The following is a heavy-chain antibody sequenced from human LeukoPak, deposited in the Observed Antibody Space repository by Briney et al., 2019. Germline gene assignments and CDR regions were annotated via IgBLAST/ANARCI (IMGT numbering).Heavy chain of an antibody. CDR3: ARDSGWAAEYFQH. Sequence: ASVKVSCKASGYTFTSYYMHWVRQAPGQGLEWMGIINTSGGSTSYAQKFQGRVTMTRDTSTSTVYMELSSLRSEDTAVYYCARDSGWAAEYFQHWGQGTLVTVSS. D-gene: IGHD6-19*01. CDR1: GYTFTSYY. V-gene: IGHV1-46*01. CDR2: INTSGGST. J-gene: IGHJ1*01.